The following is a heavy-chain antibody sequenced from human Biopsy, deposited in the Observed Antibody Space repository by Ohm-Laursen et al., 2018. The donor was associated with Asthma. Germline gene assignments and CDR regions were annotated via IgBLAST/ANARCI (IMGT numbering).Heavy chain of an antibody. J-gene: IGHJ6*02. CDR1: GYTLNSAG. CDR2: ISVYNGNT. D-gene: IGHD3-10*01. V-gene: IGHV1-18*01. CDR3: TRAVDYSHYYGIDV. Sequence: SVKVSCKTSGYTLNSAGITWVRQAPGQGLEWMGWISVYNGNTKVAQKLQDRVTMITDTSTSTAYMELRSLRSDDTAVYFCTRAVDYSHYYGIDVWGQGTTVTVS.